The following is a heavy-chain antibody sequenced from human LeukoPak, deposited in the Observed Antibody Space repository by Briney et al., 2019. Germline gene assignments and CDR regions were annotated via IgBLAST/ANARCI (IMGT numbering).Heavy chain of an antibody. CDR2: IYHSGKT. CDR3: ARHDFYQYYGMDV. Sequence: SETLSLTCTVSGGSISGNYWSWIRQPPGKGLEWIGFIYHSGKTNYSPSLKSRLTISVATSKNQFSLKLSSVTAADKAVYYCARHDFYQYYGMDVWGQGTTVTVSS. V-gene: IGHV4-59*08. J-gene: IGHJ6*02. CDR1: GGSISGNY.